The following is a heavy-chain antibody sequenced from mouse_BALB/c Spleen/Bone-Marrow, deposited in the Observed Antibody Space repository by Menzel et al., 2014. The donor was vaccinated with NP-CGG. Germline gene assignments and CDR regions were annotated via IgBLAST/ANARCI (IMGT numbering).Heavy chain of an antibody. CDR1: GFSLTSYG. Sequence: VHLVESGPGLVQPSQSLSITCTVSGFSLTSYGVHWVRQSPGKGLEWLGVIWSGGSTDYNAAFISRLSISKDNSKSQVFFKMNSLQANDTAIYYCARNNGGYYSWFAYWGQGPLVTVSA. J-gene: IGHJ3*01. CDR2: IWSGGST. V-gene: IGHV2-2*02. CDR3: ARNNGGYYSWFAY. D-gene: IGHD2-3*01.